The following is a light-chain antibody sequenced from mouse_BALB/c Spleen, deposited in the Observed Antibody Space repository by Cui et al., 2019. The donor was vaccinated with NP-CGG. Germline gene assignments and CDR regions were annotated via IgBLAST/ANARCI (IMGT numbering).Light chain of an antibody. J-gene: IGLJ1*01. Sequence: AVVNQESALTTSPGETVTPTCRSRTGAGSISYHANLVQEKPKHLFTGLIGGNHNRAPGVPAKFSGSLIGEKAALTITGAKTEDWAIYFRGPRYSNHWVFGGGTKLTVL. CDR2: GNH. V-gene: IGLV1*01. CDR1: TGAGSISYH. CDR3: GPRYSNHWV.